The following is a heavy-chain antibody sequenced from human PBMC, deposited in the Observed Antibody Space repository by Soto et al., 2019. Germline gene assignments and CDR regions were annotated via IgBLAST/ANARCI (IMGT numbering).Heavy chain of an antibody. CDR1: GGSFSGYY. D-gene: IGHD4-17*01. V-gene: IGHV4-34*01. J-gene: IGHJ4*02. CDR2: INHSGST. CDR3: ARSSGLRLQLAY. Sequence: SETLSLTCAVYGGSFSGYYWSWIRQPPGKGLEWIGEINHSGSTNYNPSLKSRVTISVDTSKNQFSLKLSSVTAADTAVYYCARSSGLRLQLAYWGQGTPVTVSS.